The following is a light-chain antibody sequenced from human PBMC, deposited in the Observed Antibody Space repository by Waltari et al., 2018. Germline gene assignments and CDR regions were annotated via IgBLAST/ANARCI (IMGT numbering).Light chain of an antibody. J-gene: IGKJ4*01. CDR2: KAS. Sequence: DIQMTQSPSTLSASEGDRVTITCRASQSISNWLAWYQQKPGKAPKLLIYKASTLESGVPSRFSGSGSGTEFTLTISSLQPDDFATYYCQQYNSYSLLTFGGGTKVEIK. CDR3: QQYNSYSLLT. V-gene: IGKV1-5*03. CDR1: QSISNW.